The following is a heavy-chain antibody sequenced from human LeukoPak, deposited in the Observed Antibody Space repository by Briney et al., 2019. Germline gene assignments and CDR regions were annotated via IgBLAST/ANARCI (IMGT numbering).Heavy chain of an antibody. D-gene: IGHD1-26*01. CDR2: IIPIFGTA. V-gene: IGHV1-69*06. CDR3: ATGGIVGAAQFDP. J-gene: IGHJ5*02. CDR1: GGTFSSYA. Sequence: SVKVSCKASGGTFSSYAISWVRQAPGQGLEWMGGIIPIFGTANYAQKFQGRVTMTEDTSTDTAYMELSSLRSEDTAVYYCATGGIVGAAQFDPWGQGTLVTVSS.